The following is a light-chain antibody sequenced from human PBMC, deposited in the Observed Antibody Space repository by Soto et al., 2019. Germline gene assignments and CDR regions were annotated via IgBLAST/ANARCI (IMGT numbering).Light chain of an antibody. V-gene: IGKV3-11*01. CDR2: DTS. CDR3: HQRSNWPLT. CDR1: QTISSY. J-gene: IGKJ4*01. Sequence: EIVLTQSPATLSLSPGERATLSCRASQTISSYLAWYQHKPGQAPRLLIYDTSNRATGIPARFSGSGSGTDFTLTISSLQSEDFAVYYCHQRSNWPLTFGGGTKVEIK.